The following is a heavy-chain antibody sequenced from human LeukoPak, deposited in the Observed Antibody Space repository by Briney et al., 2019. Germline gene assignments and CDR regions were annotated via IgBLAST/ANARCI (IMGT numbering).Heavy chain of an antibody. J-gene: IGHJ5*02. CDR3: ARLTDWFDP. Sequence: SETLSLTCTVSGGSISSYYWSWIRQPPGKGLEWIGYISYSGSTNYNPSLKSRVSISVETSKNQFSLKLSSVTAADTAVYYCARLTDWFDPWGQGTLVTVSS. CDR1: GGSISSYY. V-gene: IGHV4-59*01. CDR2: ISYSGST.